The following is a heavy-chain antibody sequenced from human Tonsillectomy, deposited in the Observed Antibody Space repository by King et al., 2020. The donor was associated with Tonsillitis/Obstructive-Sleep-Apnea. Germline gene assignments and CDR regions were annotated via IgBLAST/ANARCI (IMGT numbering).Heavy chain of an antibody. Sequence: QLVQSGPEVKKPGESLKISCKGSGYRFTDYWIGWVRQKPGKGLEWMGGIFPGDSDTRYSPSFQGQVTISADKSIGTAYLQWSSLKASDTALYYCARHTKCSGLIGTRLGFDPWGQGTLVTVSS. CDR1: GYRFTDYW. J-gene: IGHJ5*02. CDR2: IFPGDSDT. V-gene: IGHV5-51*01. CDR3: ARHTKCSGLIGTRLGFDP. D-gene: IGHD3-16*01.